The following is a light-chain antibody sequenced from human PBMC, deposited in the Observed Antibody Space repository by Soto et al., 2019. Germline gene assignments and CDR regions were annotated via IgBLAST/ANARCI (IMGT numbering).Light chain of an antibody. CDR3: QQRYSTPLYT. CDR1: QSISSD. Sequence: DIQMTQSPSSLSASVGDRVTITCRASQSISSDLNWYQQKPGKAPKLLIYAASSLQSGVPSRFSGSGSGTDFTLTISSLQPEDFATYYCQQRYSTPLYTFGQGTKLEMK. CDR2: AAS. V-gene: IGKV1-39*01. J-gene: IGKJ2*01.